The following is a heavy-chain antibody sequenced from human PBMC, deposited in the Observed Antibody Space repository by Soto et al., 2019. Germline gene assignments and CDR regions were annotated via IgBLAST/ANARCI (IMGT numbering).Heavy chain of an antibody. CDR2: ISGSGGST. Sequence: EVQLLESGGGLVQPGGSLRLSCAASGFTFSSYAMSWVRQAPGKGLEWFSAISGSGGSTYYADSVKARFTISRDNSKNTLYLPMNSLRAEDTAVYYCARSTTGTIRRFDYWGQGTLVTVSS. V-gene: IGHV3-23*01. J-gene: IGHJ4*02. CDR1: GFTFSSYA. D-gene: IGHD1-1*01. CDR3: ARSTTGTIRRFDY.